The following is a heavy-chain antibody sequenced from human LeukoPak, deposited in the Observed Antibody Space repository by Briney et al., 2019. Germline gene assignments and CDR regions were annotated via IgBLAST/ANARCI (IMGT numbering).Heavy chain of an antibody. J-gene: IGHJ4*02. CDR3: AREGSTAFDY. D-gene: IGHD2-2*01. CDR1: GLTFSRYW. V-gene: IGHV3-74*01. Sequence: GGSLRLSCAASGLTFSRYWMHWVRQAPGKGLVWVSRMNSDGSSTSYADSVKGRFTISRDNAKNTLYLQMNSLRAENTAVYYCAREGSTAFDYWGQGTLVTVSS. CDR2: MNSDGSST.